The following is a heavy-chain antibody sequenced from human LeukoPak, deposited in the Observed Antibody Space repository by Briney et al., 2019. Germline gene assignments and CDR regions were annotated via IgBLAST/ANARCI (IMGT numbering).Heavy chain of an antibody. J-gene: IGHJ3*02. D-gene: IGHD2-2*01. CDR1: GFTFSSYG. V-gene: IGHV3-33*06. Sequence: GGSLRLSCAASGFTFSSYGMHWVRQAPGKGLEWVAVIWYDGSNKYYTDSVKGRFTISRDNSKNTLYLQMNSLRAEDTAVYYCAKGVVPAAKHGAFDIWGQGTMVTVSS. CDR3: AKGVVPAAKHGAFDI. CDR2: IWYDGSNK.